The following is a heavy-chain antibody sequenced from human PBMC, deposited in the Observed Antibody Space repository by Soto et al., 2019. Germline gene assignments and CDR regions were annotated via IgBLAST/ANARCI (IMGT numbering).Heavy chain of an antibody. CDR3: AIYGLRSWSGAPCYPYFDY. J-gene: IGHJ4*02. CDR1: GGTFSSYA. V-gene: IGHV1-69*01. Sequence: QVQVVQSGAEVKKHGASVKVSCKASGGTFSSYAVNWVRQAPGQGRECMVVIIPVFATTHYAQNSQGRVTITADESTGIAYLELSSLRYADTAVCYCAIYGLRSWSGAPCYPYFDYWGQG. CDR2: IIPVFATT. D-gene: IGHD3-3*01.